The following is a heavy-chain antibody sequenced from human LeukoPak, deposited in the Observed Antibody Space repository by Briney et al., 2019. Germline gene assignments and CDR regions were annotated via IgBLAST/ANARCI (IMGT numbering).Heavy chain of an antibody. J-gene: IGHJ6*04. CDR1: GFTLSDYY. CDR2: ISSSSSYT. CDR3: TREVRSYGMDV. V-gene: IGHV3-11*06. D-gene: IGHD3-10*01. Sequence: GGSLRLSCAASGFTLSDYYMSWIRQAPGKGLEWVSYISSSSSYTNYADSVKGRFTISRDNAKNSLYPQMNSLRAEDTAVYYCTREVRSYGMDVWGKGTTVTVSS.